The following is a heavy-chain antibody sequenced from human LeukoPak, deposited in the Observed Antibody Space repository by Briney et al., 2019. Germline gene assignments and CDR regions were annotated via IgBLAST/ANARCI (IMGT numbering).Heavy chain of an antibody. D-gene: IGHD6-13*01. J-gene: IGHJ5*01. CDR1: GYSFTTYW. Sequence: GESLKISCRGFGYSFTTYWIGWVRQVPGKGLEWLGFIYPVDPNTNTRYSPSFQGQVTISVDKSINTAYLQWGSLKASDTAIYYCARHLSLSDTSSCFDFWGRGTLVTVSS. CDR2: IYPVDPNTNT. CDR3: ARHLSLSDTSSCFDF. V-gene: IGHV5-51*01.